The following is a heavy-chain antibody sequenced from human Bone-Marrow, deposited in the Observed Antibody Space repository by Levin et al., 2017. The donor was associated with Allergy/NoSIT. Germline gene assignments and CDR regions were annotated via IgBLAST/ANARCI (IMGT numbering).Heavy chain of an antibody. CDR3: VKDASLASS. J-gene: IGHJ5*02. CDR2: ISGSGSDM. Sequence: GGSLRLSCEVSGFTFSDAYMNWIRQSPGKGLEWIAYISGSGSDMRYADSVKGRFTISRDNPKNSLYLEMNNLRLEDTALYYCVKDASLASSWGQGTLVTVSS. D-gene: IGHD2-15*01. V-gene: IGHV3-11*01. CDR1: GFTFSDAY.